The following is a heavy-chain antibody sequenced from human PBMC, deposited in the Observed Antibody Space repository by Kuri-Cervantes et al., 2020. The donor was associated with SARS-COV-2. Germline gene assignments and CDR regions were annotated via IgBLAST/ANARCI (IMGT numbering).Heavy chain of an antibody. J-gene: IGHJ6*02. CDR3: AREVDYCSGGSCYFGGRGNYYYYGMDV. D-gene: IGHD2-15*01. CDR1: GFTFSSYA. Sequence: GESLKISCAASGFTFSSYAMHWVRQAPGKGLEWVAVISYDGSNKYYADSVKGRFTISRDNSKNTLYLQMNSLRAEDTAVYYCAREVDYCSGGSCYFGGRGNYYYYGMDVWGQGTTVTVSS. CDR2: ISYDGSNK. V-gene: IGHV3-30-3*01.